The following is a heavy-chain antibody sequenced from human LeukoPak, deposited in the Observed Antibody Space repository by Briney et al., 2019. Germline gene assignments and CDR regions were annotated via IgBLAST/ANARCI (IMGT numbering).Heavy chain of an antibody. Sequence: GASVKVSCKASGGTFSSYTISWVRQAPGQGLEWMGRIIPILGIANYAQKFQGRVTITADKSTSTAYMGLSSLRSEDTALYYCARDGRGYSYGYSHFDYWGQGTLVTVSS. J-gene: IGHJ4*02. CDR2: IIPILGIA. D-gene: IGHD5-18*01. V-gene: IGHV1-69*04. CDR1: GGTFSSYT. CDR3: ARDGRGYSYGYSHFDY.